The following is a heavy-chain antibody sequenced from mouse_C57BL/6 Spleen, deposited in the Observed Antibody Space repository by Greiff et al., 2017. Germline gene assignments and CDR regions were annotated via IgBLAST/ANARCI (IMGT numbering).Heavy chain of an antibody. Sequence: QVQLQQPGAELVKPGASVKLSCKASGYTFTSYWMHWVKQRPGQGLEWIGMIHPNSGSTNYNEKFKSKATLTVDKSSSPAYMQLSSLTSEDSAVYYCAREDGYYLDYWGQGTTLTVSS. CDR3: AREDGYYLDY. CDR1: GYTFTSYW. V-gene: IGHV1-64*01. CDR2: IHPNSGST. D-gene: IGHD2-3*01. J-gene: IGHJ2*01.